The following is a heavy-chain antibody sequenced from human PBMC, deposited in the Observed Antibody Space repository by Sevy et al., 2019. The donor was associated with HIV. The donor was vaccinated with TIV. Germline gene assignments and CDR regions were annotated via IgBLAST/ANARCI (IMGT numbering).Heavy chain of an antibody. J-gene: IGHJ4*02. V-gene: IGHV3-21*01. Sequence: GGSLRLSCAASGFTFSSYNMNWVRQAPGKGLEWVSSIATSSSYMYYADSVKGRFTISRDNAKNSLYLQMNSLRAEDTAVYYCATALSGKYSYWGQGTLVTVSS. CDR3: ATALSGKYSY. D-gene: IGHD1-26*01. CDR1: GFTFSSYN. CDR2: IATSSSYM.